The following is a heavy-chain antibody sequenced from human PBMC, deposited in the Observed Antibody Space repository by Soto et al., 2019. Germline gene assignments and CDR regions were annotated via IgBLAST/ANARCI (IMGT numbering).Heavy chain of an antibody. D-gene: IGHD2-2*01. J-gene: IGHJ6*03. CDR1: GFTFDDYA. CDR3: TKGRSRVVPAAKDHHDYYAYYMDV. Sequence: EVQLVESGGGLVQPGRSLRLSCAASGFTFDDYAMHWVRQAPGKGLEWVSGISWNSGSIGYADSVKGRFTISRDNAKNTLYLQMNSLRAEDTALYYCTKGRSRVVPAAKDHHDYYAYYMDVWGKGTTVTVCS. V-gene: IGHV3-9*01. CDR2: ISWNSGSI.